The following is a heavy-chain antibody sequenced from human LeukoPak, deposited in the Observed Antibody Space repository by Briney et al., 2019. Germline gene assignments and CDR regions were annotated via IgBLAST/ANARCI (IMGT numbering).Heavy chain of an antibody. CDR3: AHRRIGMGSLLFDS. CDR2: INSNDDK. V-gene: IGHV2-5*01. CDR1: GFSLRTRGVG. J-gene: IGHJ4*02. D-gene: IGHD2-15*01. Sequence: SGPPQTLPTRTLTHTYIFSGFSLRTRGVGVVWIRQPPGKGLEWLPLINSNDDKRYRPSLKSRLTRSKDTSKDDVILTMTTMDPVDTATYYSAHRRIGMGSLLFDSWGQGTPVSVSS.